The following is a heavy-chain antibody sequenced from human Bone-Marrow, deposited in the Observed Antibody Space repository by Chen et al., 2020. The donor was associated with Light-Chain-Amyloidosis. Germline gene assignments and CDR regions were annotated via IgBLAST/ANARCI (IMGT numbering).Heavy chain of an antibody. D-gene: IGHD5-12*01. CDR3: ARRRDGYNFDY. CDR2: IYPDDSDA. Sequence: GWVRQMPGKGLEWMGVIYPDDSDARYSPSFEGQVTISADKSITTAYLQWRSLKASDTAMYYCARRRDGYNFDYWGQGTRVTVS. V-gene: IGHV5-51*01. J-gene: IGHJ4*02.